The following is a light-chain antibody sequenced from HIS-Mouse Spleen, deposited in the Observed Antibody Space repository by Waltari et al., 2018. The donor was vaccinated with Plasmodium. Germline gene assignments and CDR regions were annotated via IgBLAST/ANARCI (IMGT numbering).Light chain of an antibody. CDR2: YVS. CDR1: SSDVGGYNY. CDR3: CSYAGSYTLV. Sequence: QSALTQPRSVSGSPGQSVTISCTGTSSDVGGYNYFSWYQQHPSKAPKVMIYYVSKCPSGVPERFSGSKPGNTASLTISGLQAEDEADYYCCSYAGSYTLVFGGGTKLTVL. J-gene: IGLJ2*01. V-gene: IGLV2-11*02.